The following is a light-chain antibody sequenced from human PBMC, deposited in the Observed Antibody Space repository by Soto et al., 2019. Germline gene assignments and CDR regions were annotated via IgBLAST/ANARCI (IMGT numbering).Light chain of an antibody. CDR2: EGS. CDR1: SSDVGNYNL. Sequence: QSVLTQPASVSGSPGQSITISCTGTSSDVGNYNLVSWYQQHPGKAPKLIIYEGSKRPSGVSNRFSGSKSGNTASLTISGLQTADEADYYCCSYADLILFGGGTKLTVL. J-gene: IGLJ2*01. CDR3: CSYADLIL. V-gene: IGLV2-23*01.